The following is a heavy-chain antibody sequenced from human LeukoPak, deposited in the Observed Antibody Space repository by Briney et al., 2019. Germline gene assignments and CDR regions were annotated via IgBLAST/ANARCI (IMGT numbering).Heavy chain of an antibody. CDR3: AREGILRY. Sequence: AGGSLRLSCAASGFTFSNYWVTWVRQAPGKGLEWVANIKQDGTEKNYVDSVKGRFTISRDNAEKSLYLQMDSLRAEDTAVYYCAREGILRYWGQGNLVTVSS. J-gene: IGHJ4*02. V-gene: IGHV3-7*01. CDR1: GFTFSNYW. D-gene: IGHD1-26*01. CDR2: IKQDGTEK.